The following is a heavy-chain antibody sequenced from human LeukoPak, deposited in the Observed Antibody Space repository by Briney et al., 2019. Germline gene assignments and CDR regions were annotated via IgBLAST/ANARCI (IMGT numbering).Heavy chain of an antibody. CDR2: ISAYNCNT. CDR1: GYTFTSYG. J-gene: IGHJ4*02. Sequence: ASVKVSCKASGYTFTSYGISWVRQAPGQGLEWMGWISAYNCNTNYAQKLQGRVTMTTGTATSTAYMELRNLRSDDTAVYYCARPLSYYDSSGYSGGFDYWGQGTLVTVSS. CDR3: ARPLSYYDSSGYSGGFDY. V-gene: IGHV1-18*01. D-gene: IGHD3-22*01.